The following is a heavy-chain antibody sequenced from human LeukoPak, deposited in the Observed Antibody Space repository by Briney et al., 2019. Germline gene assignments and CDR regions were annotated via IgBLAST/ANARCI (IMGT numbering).Heavy chain of an antibody. CDR3: AKSGYSSSWSNAAVYNWFDP. Sequence: GGSLRLSCAASGFTFSSYAMSWVRQAPGKGLEWVLAISGSGGSTYYADSVKGRFTISRDNSKNTLYLQMNSLRAEDTAVYYCAKSGYSSSWSNAAVYNWFDPWGQGTLVTVSS. CDR1: GFTFSSYA. D-gene: IGHD6-13*01. V-gene: IGHV3-23*01. J-gene: IGHJ5*02. CDR2: ISGSGGST.